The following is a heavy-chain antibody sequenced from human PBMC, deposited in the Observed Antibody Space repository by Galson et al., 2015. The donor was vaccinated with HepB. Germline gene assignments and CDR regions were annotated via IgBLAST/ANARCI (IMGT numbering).Heavy chain of an antibody. V-gene: IGHV3-21*01. Sequence: LRLSCAASRFIFAKYKMNWVRQPPGKGLEWVSSISSNGDDTNYADSVRGRFTISRDNAKNSVYLQMSSLRVEDTALYYCARDWGIPVSGTWWLDPWGQGTLVTVSS. CDR3: ARDWGIPVSGTWWLDP. CDR1: RFIFAKYK. D-gene: IGHD6-19*01. CDR2: ISSNGDDT. J-gene: IGHJ5*02.